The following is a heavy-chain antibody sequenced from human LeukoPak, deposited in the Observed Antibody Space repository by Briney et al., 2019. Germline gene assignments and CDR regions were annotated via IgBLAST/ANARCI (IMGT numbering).Heavy chain of an antibody. J-gene: IGHJ4*02. CDR1: GFSLSTSGMC. CDR2: IDWDDDK. Sequence: SGPALVKPTQTLTLTCTFSGFSLSTSGMCVSLIRQPPGKALGWLARIDWDDDKYYSTSLKTRLTISKDTSKNQVVLRMTNMDPVDTATYFCARLDSSSWNFFDYWGQGTLVTVSS. D-gene: IGHD6-13*01. V-gene: IGHV2-70*11. CDR3: ARLDSSSWNFFDY.